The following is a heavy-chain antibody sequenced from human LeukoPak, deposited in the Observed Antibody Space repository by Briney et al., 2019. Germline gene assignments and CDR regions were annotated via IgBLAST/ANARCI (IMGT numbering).Heavy chain of an antibody. V-gene: IGHV5-51*01. Sequence: GESLQISCKGSGFSFTTYWIGWVRQMPGRGLEWMGIIYPGDSDTRDSPSFQGQVTISADKSIRTGSLKWSRMQASDTAIYYCARRDFTSEHFDYLGQGTLVTLSS. CDR1: GFSFTTYW. D-gene: IGHD1-14*01. CDR3: ARRDFTSEHFDY. CDR2: IYPGDSDT. J-gene: IGHJ4*02.